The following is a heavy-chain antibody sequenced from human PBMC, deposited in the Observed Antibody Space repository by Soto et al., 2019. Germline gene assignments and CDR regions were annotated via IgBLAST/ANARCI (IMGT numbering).Heavy chain of an antibody. D-gene: IGHD2-15*01. V-gene: IGHV1-69*12. Sequence: QVQLVQSGAEVKKPGSSVKVSCKASGGTFSSYAISWVRQAPGQGLEWMGGIIPIFGTANYAQKFQGRGTKTADDAXXSXDXXLSNLRAEDTAGYYGARDAKYGIGASCPRIEAFDIWGQGTMVTVSS. J-gene: IGHJ3*02. CDR2: IIPIFGTA. CDR1: GGTFSSYA. CDR3: ARDAKYGIGASCPRIEAFDI.